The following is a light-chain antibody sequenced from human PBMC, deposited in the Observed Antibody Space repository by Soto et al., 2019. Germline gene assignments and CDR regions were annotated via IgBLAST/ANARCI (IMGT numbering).Light chain of an antibody. CDR3: NSYTSSSTLV. Sequence: QSALTQPASVSGSPGQSITISCTGTSSDVGSYNYVSWYQQHPGKAPKLMIYDVSNRPSGVSNRFSGSNSGNTASLTISGLHAEDEADYYCNSYTSSSTLVFGTGTKLTVL. CDR1: SSDVGSYNY. V-gene: IGLV2-14*03. J-gene: IGLJ1*01. CDR2: DVS.